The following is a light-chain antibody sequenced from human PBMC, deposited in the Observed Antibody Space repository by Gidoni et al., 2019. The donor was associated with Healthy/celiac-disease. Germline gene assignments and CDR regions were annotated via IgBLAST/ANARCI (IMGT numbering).Light chain of an antibody. CDR2: AAS. CDR1: QSISSY. V-gene: IGKV1-39*01. CDR3: QQSYSTPLX. J-gene: IGKJ4*01. Sequence: DIQMTQSPSSLSAYVGDRVTITCRASQSISSYLNWYQQKPGKAPKLLIYAASSLQSGVPSRFSGSGSGTDFTLTISSLQPEDFATYYCQQSYSTPLXFXGGTKVEIK.